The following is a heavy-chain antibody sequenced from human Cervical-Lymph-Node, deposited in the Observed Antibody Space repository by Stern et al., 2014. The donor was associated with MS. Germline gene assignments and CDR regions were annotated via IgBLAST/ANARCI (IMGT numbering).Heavy chain of an antibody. Sequence: SSGGHHWSWIRQHPGKGLEWIGYMYYTGSTDYNPSLKGRVSISADTSKNLFFLKLTSVTVADTAVYYCARDQGGDGALDYWGQGTLVTVSS. J-gene: IGHJ4*02. V-gene: IGHV4-31*02. CDR3: ARDQGGDGALDY. D-gene: IGHD2-21*02. CDR1: SSGGHH. CDR2: MYYTGST.